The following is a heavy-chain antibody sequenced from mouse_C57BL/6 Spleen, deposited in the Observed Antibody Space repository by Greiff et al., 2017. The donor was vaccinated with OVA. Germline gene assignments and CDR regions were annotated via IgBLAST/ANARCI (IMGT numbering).Heavy chain of an antibody. V-gene: IGHV1-42*01. Sequence: EVQLQESGPELVKPGASVKISCKASGYSFTGYYMNWVKQSPEKSLEWIGEINPSTGGTTYNQKFKAKATLTVDKSSSTAYMQLKSLTSEDSAVYYCARKRDYGNFLDYWGQGTTLTVSS. J-gene: IGHJ2*01. CDR2: INPSTGGT. CDR1: GYSFTGYY. D-gene: IGHD2-1*01. CDR3: ARKRDYGNFLDY.